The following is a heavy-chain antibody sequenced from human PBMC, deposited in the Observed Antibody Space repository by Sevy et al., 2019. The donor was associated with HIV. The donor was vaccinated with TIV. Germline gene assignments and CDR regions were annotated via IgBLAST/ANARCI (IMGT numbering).Heavy chain of an antibody. V-gene: IGHV3-30*04. D-gene: IGHD6-19*01. CDR3: TRDAGYSVGWYPSNY. CDR1: GFSVSSHA. CDR2: LSYDGSTQ. Sequence: GGSLRLSCAASGFSVSSHAMHWVHQAPGKGLEWVALLSYDGSTQYYADSVKGRFSISRDNSKNILYLQMNSLRPADTALYYCTRDAGYSVGWYPSNYWGQGTLVTVSS. J-gene: IGHJ4*02.